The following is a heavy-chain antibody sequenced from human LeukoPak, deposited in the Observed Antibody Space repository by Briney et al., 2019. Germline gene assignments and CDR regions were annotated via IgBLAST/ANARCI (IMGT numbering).Heavy chain of an antibody. Sequence: GSSVKVSCKASGGTFSSYAISWVRQAPGQGLEWMGGIIPIFGTANYAQKFQGRVTITADESTSTAYMELSSLRSEDTAVYYCSVSPKDYFDYWGQGTLVTVSS. CDR3: SVSPKDYFDY. CDR2: IIPIFGTA. J-gene: IGHJ4*02. CDR1: GGTFSSYA. V-gene: IGHV1-69*01.